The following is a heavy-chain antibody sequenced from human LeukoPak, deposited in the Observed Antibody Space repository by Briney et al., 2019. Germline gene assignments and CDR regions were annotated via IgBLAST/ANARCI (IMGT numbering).Heavy chain of an antibody. V-gene: IGHV3-23*01. CDR3: AKDQVGVAAPGY. Sequence: GGSLRLSCAASGFTFSSDGMTWVRQAPGKGLEWVSAISGSGGGTFYADSVKGRLTISRDNSKNTLYLQMNSLRVDDTAVYYCAKDQVGVAAPGYWGQGTPVTVSS. J-gene: IGHJ4*02. D-gene: IGHD6-13*01. CDR2: ISGSGGGT. CDR1: GFTFSSDG.